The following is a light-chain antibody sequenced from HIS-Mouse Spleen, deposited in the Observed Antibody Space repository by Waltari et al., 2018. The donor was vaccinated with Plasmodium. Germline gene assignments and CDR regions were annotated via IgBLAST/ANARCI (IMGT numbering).Light chain of an antibody. V-gene: IGLV2-14*03. Sequence: QSALTQPASVSGSPGQSLPISCTGPSSDVGGYNDVPWYQQNPGKAPKRMIYDVSNRPSGVSNRFSGSKSGNTASLTISGLQAEDEADYYCSSYTSSSTPHVFGTGTKVTVL. CDR3: SSYTSSSTPHV. CDR2: DVS. CDR1: SSDVGGYND. J-gene: IGLJ1*01.